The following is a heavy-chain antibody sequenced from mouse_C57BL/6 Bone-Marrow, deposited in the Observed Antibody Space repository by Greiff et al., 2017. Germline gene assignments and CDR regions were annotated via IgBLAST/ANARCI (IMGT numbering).Heavy chain of an antibody. Sequence: VQLQQSGAELVKPGASVKLSCTASGFNIKDYYMHWVKQRTEQGLEWIGRIDPEDGETKYAPQFQGKATITADTSSNTAYLQLSSLTSEDTAVYYCASPPVVAKGFDYWGQGTTLTVSS. CDR1: GFNIKDYY. V-gene: IGHV14-2*01. CDR2: IDPEDGET. J-gene: IGHJ2*01. CDR3: ASPPVVAKGFDY. D-gene: IGHD1-1*01.